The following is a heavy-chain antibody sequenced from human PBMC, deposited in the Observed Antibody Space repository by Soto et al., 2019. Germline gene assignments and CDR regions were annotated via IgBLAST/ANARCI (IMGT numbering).Heavy chain of an antibody. D-gene: IGHD4-17*01. CDR3: AARATVVTRHY. V-gene: IGHV4-30-2*01. J-gene: IGHJ4*02. Sequence: PSETLSLTCAVSGGSISSGGYSWSWIRQPPGKGLEWIGHINHSGSTNYNPSLKSRVTISVDTSKNQFSLKLSSVTAADTAVYYCAARATVVTRHYWGQGTLVTVSS. CDR2: INHSGST. CDR1: GGSISSGGYS.